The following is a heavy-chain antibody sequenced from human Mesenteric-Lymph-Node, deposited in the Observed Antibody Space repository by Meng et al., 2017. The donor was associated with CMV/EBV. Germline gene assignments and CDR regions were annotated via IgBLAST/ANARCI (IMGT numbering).Heavy chain of an antibody. CDR2: MNPNSGNT. CDR1: GYTFTSYD. D-gene: IGHD6-13*01. CDR3: AREYRSSFL. V-gene: IGHV1-8*01. J-gene: IGHJ4*02. Sequence: ASVKVSCKASGYTFTSYDINWVRQATGQGLEWMGWMNPNSGNTGYAQKFQGRVTITADKSTSTAYMELSSLTFEDTAMYYCAREYRSSFLWGQGTLVTVSS.